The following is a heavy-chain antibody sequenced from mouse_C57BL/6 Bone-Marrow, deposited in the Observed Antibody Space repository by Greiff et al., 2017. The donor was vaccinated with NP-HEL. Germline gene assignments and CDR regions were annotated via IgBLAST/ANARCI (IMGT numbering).Heavy chain of an antibody. CDR3: ARDGRYGSRTMDY. CDR2: IYPGDGDT. CDR1: GYAFSSYW. Sequence: VKLQESGAELVKPGASVKISCKASGYAFSSYWMNWVKQRPGKGLEWIGQIYPGDGDTNYNGKFKGKATLTADKSSSTAYMQLSSLTSEDSAVYFCARDGRYGSRTMDYWGQGTSVTVSS. J-gene: IGHJ4*01. V-gene: IGHV1-80*01. D-gene: IGHD1-1*01.